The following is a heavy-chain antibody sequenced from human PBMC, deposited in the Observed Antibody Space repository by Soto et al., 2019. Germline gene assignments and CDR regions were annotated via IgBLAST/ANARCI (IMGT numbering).Heavy chain of an antibody. Sequence: PGWSLRLSCAASGFTFSSYGMHWVRQAPGMGLEWVAVISYGGSHKYYADSVKGRFTISRDNSKNTLYLQMNNLRAEDTAVYYCAKDNCISTSCYRLYNWFDPWGQGTLVTVSS. CDR3: AKDNCISTSCYRLYNWFDP. CDR2: ISYGGSHK. CDR1: GFTFSSYG. J-gene: IGHJ5*02. V-gene: IGHV3-30*18. D-gene: IGHD2-2*01.